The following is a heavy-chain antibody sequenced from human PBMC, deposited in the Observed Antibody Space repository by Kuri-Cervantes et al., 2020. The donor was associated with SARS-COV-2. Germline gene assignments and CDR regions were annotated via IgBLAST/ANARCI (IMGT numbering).Heavy chain of an antibody. CDR3: ARPSNFHHDSGAYV. D-gene: IGHD3-22*01. J-gene: IGHJ6*02. V-gene: IGHV3-21*01. CDR1: GLPSNFNSYS. Sequence: GGSLRLSFAAPGLPSNFNSYSMNWVRQAPGKGLEWVSSISRSSYIFYADSVKGRFTISRDNAKNSLYLQMNSLRAEDTAVYYCARPSNFHHDSGAYVWGQGTTVTVSS. CDR2: ISRSSYI.